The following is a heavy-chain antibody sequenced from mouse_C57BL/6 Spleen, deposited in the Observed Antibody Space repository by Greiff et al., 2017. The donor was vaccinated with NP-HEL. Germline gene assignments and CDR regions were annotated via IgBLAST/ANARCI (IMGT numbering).Heavy chain of an antibody. CDR2: ISSGSSTI. Sequence: EVQLVESRGGLVKPGGSLKLSCAASGFTFSDYGMHWVRQAPEKGLEWVAYISSGSSTIYYADTVKGRFTISRDNAKNTLFLQMTSLRSEDTAMYYCARGGKSAMDYWGQGTSVTVSS. V-gene: IGHV5-17*01. CDR1: GFTFSDYG. CDR3: ARGGKSAMDY. J-gene: IGHJ4*01.